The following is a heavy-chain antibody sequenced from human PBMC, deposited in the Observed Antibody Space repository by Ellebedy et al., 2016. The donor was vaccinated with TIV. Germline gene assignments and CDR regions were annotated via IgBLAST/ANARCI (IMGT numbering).Heavy chain of an antibody. CDR1: GASFSNYY. D-gene: IGHD3-10*01. CDR2: VHHRGGT. J-gene: IGHJ4*02. Sequence: SETLSLTXAVNGASFSNYYWSWIRQPPGQGLQWIGDVHHRGGTRYISSLKGRVTISLDTSRKEFSLYITSVTAADTALYFCAKGSMVRGLAGWGQGTLVTVSS. CDR3: AKGSMVRGLAG. V-gene: IGHV4-34*01.